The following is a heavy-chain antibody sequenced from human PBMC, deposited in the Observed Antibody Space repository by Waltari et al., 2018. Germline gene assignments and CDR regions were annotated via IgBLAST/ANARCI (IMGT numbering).Heavy chain of an antibody. CDR1: GGSISSSSYS. Sequence: QLQLQESGPGLVKPSETLSLTCTVSGGSISSSSYSWGWIRQPPGKGLEWIGSIYYSGSTYYNPSLKSRVTISVDTSKNQFSLKLSSVTAADTAVYYCARLDGDYGDYDRRDDPWAREPWSPSPQ. V-gene: IGHV4-39*01. CDR3: ARLDGDYGDYDRRDDP. J-gene: IGHJ5*02. CDR2: IYYSGST. D-gene: IGHD4-17*01.